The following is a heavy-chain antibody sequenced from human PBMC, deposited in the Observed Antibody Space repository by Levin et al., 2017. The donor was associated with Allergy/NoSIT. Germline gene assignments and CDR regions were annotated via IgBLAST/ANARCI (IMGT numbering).Heavy chain of an antibody. D-gene: IGHD5-12*01. J-gene: IGHJ4*02. CDR1: GDSVSSGGYA. Sequence: SETLSLTCAVSGDSVSSGGYAWSWMRQPPGKGLEWIGYIYHNGGTHYTPSPRSRVTILLDRSNNQFSLKLTSVTAADTPGYFCARFKVATSVYDYWGQGTLVTVSS. CDR3: ARFKVATSVYDY. CDR2: IYHNGGT. V-gene: IGHV4-30-2*01.